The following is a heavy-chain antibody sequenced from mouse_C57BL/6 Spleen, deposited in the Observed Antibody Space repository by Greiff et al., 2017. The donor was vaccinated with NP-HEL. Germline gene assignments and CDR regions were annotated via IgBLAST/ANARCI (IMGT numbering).Heavy chain of an antibody. J-gene: IGHJ1*03. Sequence: VQLKESGGGLVKPGGSLKLSCAASGFTFSDYGMHWVRQAPEKGLEWVAYISSGSSTIYYADTVKGRFTISRDNAKNTLFLQMTSLRSEDTAMYYCARGGYYYGSSSHWYFDVWGTGTTVTVSS. D-gene: IGHD1-1*01. V-gene: IGHV5-17*01. CDR1: GFTFSDYG. CDR3: ARGGYYYGSSSHWYFDV. CDR2: ISSGSSTI.